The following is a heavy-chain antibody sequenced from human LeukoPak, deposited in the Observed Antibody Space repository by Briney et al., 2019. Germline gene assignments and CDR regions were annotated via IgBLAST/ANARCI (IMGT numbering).Heavy chain of an antibody. CDR1: GFTFGNYA. J-gene: IGHJ4*02. CDR3: ANPSFYDYVWGSPSYFDY. V-gene: IGHV3-23*01. D-gene: IGHD3-16*01. CDR2: ISGSGGST. Sequence: GGSLRLSCAASGFTFGNYAMSWVRQAPGKGLEWVSAISGSGGSTYYADSVKGRFTISRDNSKNTLYLQMNSLRAEDTAVYYCANPSFYDYVWGSPSYFDYWGQGTLVTVSS.